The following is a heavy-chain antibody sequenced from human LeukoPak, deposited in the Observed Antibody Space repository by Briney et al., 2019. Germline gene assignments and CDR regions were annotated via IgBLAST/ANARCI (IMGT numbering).Heavy chain of an antibody. CDR3: ARDMAPRYLDL. V-gene: IGHV3-66*01. CDR1: GFTVSSNY. CDR2: IYTGGST. J-gene: IGHJ2*01. D-gene: IGHD5-24*01. Sequence: GGSLRLSCAASGFTVSSNYMSWVRQAPGKGLEWVSVIYTGGSTYYADSVKGRFTTSRDNSKNTLDLQMNSLRAEDTAVYYCARDMAPRYLDLWGRGTPVTVSS.